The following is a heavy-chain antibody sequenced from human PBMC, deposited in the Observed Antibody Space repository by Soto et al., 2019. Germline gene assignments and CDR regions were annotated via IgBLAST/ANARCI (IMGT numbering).Heavy chain of an antibody. CDR1: GASVSSGHYH. Sequence: HVQLQESGPGLVKTSQTLSLTCTVSGASVSSGHYHWRWIRQPPGKALEWIGYIYNSGNTYYNPSLKSQVAISVDTSKNQFSLKVISLTAADAAIYYCAMVFRDTRGYWAFDTWGQGTMVTVSS. J-gene: IGHJ3*02. V-gene: IGHV4-30-4*01. CDR3: AMVFRDTRGYWAFDT. D-gene: IGHD3-22*01. CDR2: IYNSGNT.